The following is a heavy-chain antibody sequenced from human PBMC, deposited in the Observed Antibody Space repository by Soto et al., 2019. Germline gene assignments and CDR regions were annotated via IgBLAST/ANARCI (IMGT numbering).Heavy chain of an antibody. CDR3: ARRDSVAVPAALSSYDDYTNYRFDS. CDR1: GGSFSDFA. D-gene: IGHD4-4*01. V-gene: IGHV1-69*01. Sequence: QVQLAQSGAEVRKPGSSVKVSCRASGGSFSDFAFSWVRQAPGQGLEWMGGTIPMFAATKYAQRFQGRITINADASTTTVYLALSNLTSDDSTVYYCARRDSVAVPAALSSYDDYTNYRFDSWGQGTLVSVSS. CDR2: TIPMFAAT. J-gene: IGHJ4*02.